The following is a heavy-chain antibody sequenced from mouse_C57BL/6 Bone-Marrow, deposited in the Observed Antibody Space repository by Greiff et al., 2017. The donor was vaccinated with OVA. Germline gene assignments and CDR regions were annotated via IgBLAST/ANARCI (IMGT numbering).Heavy chain of an antibody. Sequence: QVHVKQPGAELVRPGSSVKLSCKASGYTFTSYWMHWVKQRPIQGLEWIGNIDPSDSETHYNQKFKDKATLTVDKSSSTAYMQLSSLTSEDSAVYYCARGWDVYAMDYWGQGTSVTVSS. V-gene: IGHV1-52*01. CDR3: ARGWDVYAMDY. D-gene: IGHD4-1*01. CDR1: GYTFTSYW. CDR2: IDPSDSET. J-gene: IGHJ4*01.